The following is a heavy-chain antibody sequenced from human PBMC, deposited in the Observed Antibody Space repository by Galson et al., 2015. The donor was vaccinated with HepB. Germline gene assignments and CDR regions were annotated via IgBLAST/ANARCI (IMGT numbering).Heavy chain of an antibody. V-gene: IGHV1-69*13. CDR3: ARVAIRGYSRVTYYFDY. J-gene: IGHJ4*02. Sequence: SVKVSCKASGGTFSSYAISWVRQAPGQGLEWMGGIIPIFGTANYAQKFQGRVTITADESTSTAYMELSSLRSEDTAVYYCARVAIRGYSRVTYYFDYWGQGTLVTVSS. D-gene: IGHD6-13*01. CDR1: GGTFSSYA. CDR2: IIPIFGTA.